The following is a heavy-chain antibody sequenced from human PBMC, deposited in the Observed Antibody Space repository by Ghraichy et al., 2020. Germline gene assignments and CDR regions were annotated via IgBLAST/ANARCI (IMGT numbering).Heavy chain of an antibody. CDR2: INHSGST. J-gene: IGHJ4*02. D-gene: IGHD3-22*01. CDR3: ARAVAYYDSSAIYYLVGSFDY. Sequence: SETLSLTCAVYGGSFSGYYWSWIRQPPGKGLEWIGEINHSGSTNYNPSLKSRVTISVDTSKNQFSLKLSSVTAADTAVYYCARAVAYYDSSAIYYLVGSFDYWGQGTLVTVSS. V-gene: IGHV4-34*01. CDR1: GGSFSGYY.